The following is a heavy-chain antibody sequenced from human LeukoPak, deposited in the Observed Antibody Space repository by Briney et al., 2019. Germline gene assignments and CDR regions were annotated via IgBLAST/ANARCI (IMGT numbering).Heavy chain of an antibody. Sequence: GGSLRLSCAASGFTFSSYWMYWVRQAPGKGPVWVARINTDGSRLNYADSVKGRFTISRDNAKNTLYLQMNSLGAEDTAVYYCARRINYYDSSGYYYVRYFDSWGQGTLVAVSS. J-gene: IGHJ4*02. CDR1: GFTFSSYW. D-gene: IGHD3-22*01. CDR3: ARRINYYDSSGYYYVRYFDS. V-gene: IGHV3-74*01. CDR2: INTDGSRL.